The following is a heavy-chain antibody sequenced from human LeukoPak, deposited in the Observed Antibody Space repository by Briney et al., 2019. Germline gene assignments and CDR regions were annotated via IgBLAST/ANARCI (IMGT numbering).Heavy chain of an antibody. CDR2: ISHSGST. D-gene: IGHD4-11*01. V-gene: IGHV4-4*02. J-gene: IGHJ5*02. CDR1: GGSIISRNW. CDR3: ARVPRSNYRNNWFDP. Sequence: SETLSLTCVVSGGSIISRNWWSWVRQAPGKGLEWIGEISHSGSTNYNPSLKSRVTLSVDKSKNQFSLKLSSVTAADTAVYYCARVPRSNYRNNWFDPWGQGTLVTVSS.